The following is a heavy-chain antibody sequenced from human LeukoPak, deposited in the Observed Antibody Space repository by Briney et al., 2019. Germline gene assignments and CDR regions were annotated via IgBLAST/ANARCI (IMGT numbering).Heavy chain of an antibody. CDR1: GFTFRKYW. Sequence: GGSLRLSCAASGFTFRKYWLHWVRQAPGKGLVWVSRINPDDGSTSYADSVKGRFTISRDNAKSTLYLQMNSLRAEDTAVYYCAKAKTPCSGGSCYSDYWGQGTLVTVSS. V-gene: IGHV3-74*01. CDR3: AKAKTPCSGGSCYSDY. J-gene: IGHJ4*02. D-gene: IGHD2-15*01. CDR2: INPDDGST.